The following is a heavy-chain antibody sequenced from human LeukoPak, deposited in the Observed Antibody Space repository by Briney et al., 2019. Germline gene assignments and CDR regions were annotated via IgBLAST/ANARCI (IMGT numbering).Heavy chain of an antibody. CDR1: GFTFSSYS. CDR2: ISSSSSYI. J-gene: IGHJ5*02. CDR3: ASVGGVEQLVGDIWFDP. D-gene: IGHD6-13*01. V-gene: IGHV3-21*01. Sequence: GGSLRLSCAASGFTFSSYSMNWVRQAPGKGLEWVSSISSSSSYIYYADSVKGRFTISRDNAKNSLYLQMNSLRAEDTAVYYCASVGGVEQLVGDIWFDPWGQGTLVTVSS.